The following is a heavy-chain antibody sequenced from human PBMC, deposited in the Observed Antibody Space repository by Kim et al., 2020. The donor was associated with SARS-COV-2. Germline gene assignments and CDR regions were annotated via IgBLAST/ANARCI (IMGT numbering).Heavy chain of an antibody. D-gene: IGHD6-19*01. V-gene: IGHV4-34*01. Sequence: SETLSLTCAVYGGSFSGYYWSWIRQPPGKGLEWIGEINHSGSTNYNPSLKSRVTISVDTSKNQFSLKLSSVTAADTAVYYCARVYSSHYYYYGMDVWGQGTTVTVSS. CDR1: GGSFSGYY. J-gene: IGHJ6*02. CDR3: ARVYSSHYYYYGMDV. CDR2: INHSGST.